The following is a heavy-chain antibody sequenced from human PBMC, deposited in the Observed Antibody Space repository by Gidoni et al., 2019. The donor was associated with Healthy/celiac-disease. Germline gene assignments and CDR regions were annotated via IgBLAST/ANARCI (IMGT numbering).Heavy chain of an antibody. D-gene: IGHD3-3*01. CDR2: ISSSVRTI. Sequence: EVQLVESGGGLVQPGGSLRLSCAASGFTFSSYEMNWVRQAPGKGLEWVSYISSSVRTIYYADSVKGRFTISRDNAKNSLYLQMNSLRAEYTAVYYCARDLNTIFGVVIPYYYYGMDVWGQGTTVTVSS. J-gene: IGHJ6*02. CDR1: GFTFSSYE. V-gene: IGHV3-48*03. CDR3: ARDLNTIFGVVIPYYYYGMDV.